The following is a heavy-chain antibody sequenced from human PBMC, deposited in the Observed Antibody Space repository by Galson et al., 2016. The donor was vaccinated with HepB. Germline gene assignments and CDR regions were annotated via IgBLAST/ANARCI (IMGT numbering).Heavy chain of an antibody. CDR2: TYYRSKWHN. CDR3: AREAPQVDRYYYGMEV. CDR1: GDSVSSNSAA. Sequence: CAISGDSVSSNSAAWNWIRQSPSRGLEWLGRTYYRSKWHNDYAESVKSRITLNPNTSNNQFSLHLNSVTPEDTAVYYCAREAPQVDRYYYGMEVWGQGTTVTVSS. V-gene: IGHV6-1*01. D-gene: IGHD4/OR15-4a*01. J-gene: IGHJ6*02.